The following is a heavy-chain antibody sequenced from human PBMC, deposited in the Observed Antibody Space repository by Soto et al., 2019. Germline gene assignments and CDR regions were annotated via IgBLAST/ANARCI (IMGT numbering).Heavy chain of an antibody. CDR2: IKQDGSEK. D-gene: IGHD3-22*01. CDR3: ARDYTYDSSGYLDY. V-gene: IGHV3-7*03. CDR1: GFTFSSYW. Sequence: GGSLRLSCAASGFTFSSYWMSWVRQAPGKGLEWVANIKQDGSEKYYVDSVKGRFTISRDNAKNSLYLQMNSLRAEDTAVYYCARDYTYDSSGYLDYWGQGTLVTVSS. J-gene: IGHJ4*02.